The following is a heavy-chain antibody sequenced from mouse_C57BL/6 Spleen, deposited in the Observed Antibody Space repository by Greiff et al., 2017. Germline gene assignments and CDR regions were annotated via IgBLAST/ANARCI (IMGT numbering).Heavy chain of an antibody. D-gene: IGHD2-2*01. Sequence: EVQLQQSGPELVKPGASVKISCKASGYSFTGYYMNWVKQSPEQSLEWIGEINPSTGGTTYNQKFKAKATLTVDKSSSTAYMQLKSLTSEDSAVYYCACDGYDVDAMDYWGQGTSVTVSS. V-gene: IGHV1-42*01. J-gene: IGHJ4*01. CDR2: INPSTGGT. CDR1: GYSFTGYY. CDR3: ACDGYDVDAMDY.